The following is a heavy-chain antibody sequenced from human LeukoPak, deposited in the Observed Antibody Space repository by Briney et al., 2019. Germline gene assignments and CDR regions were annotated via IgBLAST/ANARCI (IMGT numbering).Heavy chain of an antibody. CDR3: ARWDPRTTDFDY. J-gene: IGHJ4*02. D-gene: IGHD1-1*01. V-gene: IGHV3-33*01. Sequence: PGGSLRLSCAASGFTFSSFGFHWVRQAPGKGLEWVAVIWYDGTKKYYADSMRGRFTISRDNSKNTLYLEINDLTAADRAVYYCARWDPRTTDFDYWGQGALVTVSS. CDR2: IWYDGTKK. CDR1: GFTFSSFG.